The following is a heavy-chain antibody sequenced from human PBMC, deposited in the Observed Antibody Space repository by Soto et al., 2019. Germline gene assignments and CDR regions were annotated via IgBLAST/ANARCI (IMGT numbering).Heavy chain of an antibody. D-gene: IGHD3-22*01. CDR3: ARGLSSDYYDSSGYHFDY. V-gene: IGHV4-30-4*01. CDR1: GGSISSGDYY. CDR2: IYYSGST. J-gene: IGHJ4*02. Sequence: PSETLSLTCTVSGGSISSGDYYWSWIRQPPGKGLEWIGYIYYSGSTYYNPSLKSRVTISVDTSKNQFSLKLSSVTAADTAVYYCARGLSSDYYDSSGYHFDYWGQGTLVTVSS.